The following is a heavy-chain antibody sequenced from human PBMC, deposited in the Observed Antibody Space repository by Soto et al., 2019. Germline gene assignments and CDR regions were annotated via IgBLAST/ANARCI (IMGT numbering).Heavy chain of an antibody. CDR3: ARLVGSG. CDR1: GGSFSGYY. Sequence: QVQLQQWGAGLLKPSETLSLTCAVYGGSFSGYYWSWIRQPPGKGLEWIGEIDPSGSTNYNPSLKSRVSISLDTSKNQVSLNLNSVTAADTAVYYCARLVGSGWGQGTLVTVSS. V-gene: IGHV4-34*01. CDR2: IDPSGST. D-gene: IGHD2-15*01. J-gene: IGHJ4*02.